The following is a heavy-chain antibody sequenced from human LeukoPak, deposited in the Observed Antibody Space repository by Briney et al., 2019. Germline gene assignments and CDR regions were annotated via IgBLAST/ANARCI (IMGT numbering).Heavy chain of an antibody. Sequence: SETLSLTCTVSGGSISSYYWSWIRQPAGKGLEWIGRIYTSGITNYNPSLKSRVTMSVDTSKNQFSLKLSSVTAADTAVYYCAREREGIVVPAAPTYFDYWGQGTLVTVSS. V-gene: IGHV4-4*07. CDR3: AREREGIVVPAAPTYFDY. CDR1: GGSISSYY. D-gene: IGHD2-2*01. CDR2: IYTSGIT. J-gene: IGHJ4*02.